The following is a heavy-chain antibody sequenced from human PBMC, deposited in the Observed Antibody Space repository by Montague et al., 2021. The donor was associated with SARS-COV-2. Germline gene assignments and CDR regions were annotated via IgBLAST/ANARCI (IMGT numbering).Heavy chain of an antibody. CDR1: GGSISSGGYY. Sequence: TLSLTRTVSGGSISSGGYYWSWIRQHPGKGLEWIGYIYHTGSTHYNPSLKSRVTISKETSKNHFSLNLSSVTAADSDVYCCARDSGYYDSSGYSYDAFDIWGQGTTVTVSS. V-gene: IGHV4-31*03. J-gene: IGHJ3*02. D-gene: IGHD3-22*01. CDR3: ARDSGYYDSSGYSYDAFDI. CDR2: IYHTGST.